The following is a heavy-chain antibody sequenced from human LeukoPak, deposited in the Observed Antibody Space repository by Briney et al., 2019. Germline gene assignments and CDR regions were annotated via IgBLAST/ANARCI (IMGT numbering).Heavy chain of an antibody. J-gene: IGHJ4*02. CDR3: ARDDDSGWYDY. V-gene: IGHV1-2*02. D-gene: IGHD6-19*01. CDR1: RYTFTGYY. Sequence: ASVKVSCKASRYTFTGYYMHWLRQAPGQGLEWMGWINPNSGGTNYAQKFQGRVTMTRDTSISTAYMELSRLRSDDTAVYYCARDDDSGWYDYWGQGTLVTVSS. CDR2: INPNSGGT.